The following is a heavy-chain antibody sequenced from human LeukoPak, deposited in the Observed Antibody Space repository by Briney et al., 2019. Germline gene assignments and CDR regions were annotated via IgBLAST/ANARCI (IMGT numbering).Heavy chain of an antibody. D-gene: IGHD2-15*01. CDR3: AKRSGYCSGGSCYSSPGYYFDY. CDR2: IKQDGSDK. Sequence: GGSLRLSCAASGFSFSTYWMSWVRQAPGKGLEWVADIKQDGSDKYYVDSVKGRFTISRDNSKNTLYLQMNSLRAEDTAVYYCAKRSGYCSGGSCYSSPGYYFDYWGQGTLVTVSS. V-gene: IGHV3-7*03. CDR1: GFSFSTYW. J-gene: IGHJ4*02.